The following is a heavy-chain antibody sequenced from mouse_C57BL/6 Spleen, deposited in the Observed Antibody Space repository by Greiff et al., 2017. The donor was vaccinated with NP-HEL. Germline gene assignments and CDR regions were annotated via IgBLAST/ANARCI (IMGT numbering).Heavy chain of an antibody. Sequence: VKLQESGPGLVAPSQHLSITCTVSGFSLTSYGVHWVRQPPGKGLEWLVVIWSDGSTTYNYALKSRLSISKDNSKSQVFLKMNSLQTDYTAMYYCARPATVVDSYAMDYWGQGTSVTVSS. J-gene: IGHJ4*01. CDR1: GFSLTSYG. V-gene: IGHV2-6*03. CDR2: IWSDGST. CDR3: ARPATVVDSYAMDY. D-gene: IGHD1-1*01.